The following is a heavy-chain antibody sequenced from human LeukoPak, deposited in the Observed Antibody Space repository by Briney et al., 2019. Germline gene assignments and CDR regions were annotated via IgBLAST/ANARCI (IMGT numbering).Heavy chain of an antibody. V-gene: IGHV3-9*01. CDR3: AKGVAAGYYYYMDV. Sequence: PGGSLRLSCAASGFTFDDYAMHWVRQAPGKGLEWVSGISWNSGSIGYADSAKGRFTISRDNAKNSLYLQMNSLRAEDTALYYCAKGVAAGYYYYMDVWGKGTTVTVSS. CDR1: GFTFDDYA. CDR2: ISWNSGSI. D-gene: IGHD6-13*01. J-gene: IGHJ6*03.